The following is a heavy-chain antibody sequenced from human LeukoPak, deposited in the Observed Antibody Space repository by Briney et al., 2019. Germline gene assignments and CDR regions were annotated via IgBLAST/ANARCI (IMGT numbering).Heavy chain of an antibody. Sequence: SETLSLTCTVSGGSISSSPYYWGWIRQPPGKGLEWIGSTYYSGSTYYNPSLKSRVTISVDTSKNQFSLKLSSVTAADTAVYYCARDYPENSSSWYYQGYYYYYMDVWGKGTTVTVSS. D-gene: IGHD6-13*01. CDR3: ARDYPENSSSWYYQGYYYYYMDV. CDR1: GGSISSSPYY. V-gene: IGHV4-39*02. CDR2: TYYSGST. J-gene: IGHJ6*03.